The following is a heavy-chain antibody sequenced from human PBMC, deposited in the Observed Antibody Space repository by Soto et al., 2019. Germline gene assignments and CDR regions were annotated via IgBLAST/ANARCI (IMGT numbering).Heavy chain of an antibody. D-gene: IGHD3-10*01. Sequence: QLQLQESGPGLVKPSETLSLTCTVSGGSISSSSYYWGWIRQPPGKGLEWIGSIYYSGSTYYNPSLKSRVTISVDTSKNQFSLKLSSVTAADPAVYYCARHEWFGEFRLLAGVFDYWGQGTLVTVSS. CDR3: ARHEWFGEFRLLAGVFDY. V-gene: IGHV4-39*01. CDR2: IYYSGST. J-gene: IGHJ4*02. CDR1: GGSISSSSYY.